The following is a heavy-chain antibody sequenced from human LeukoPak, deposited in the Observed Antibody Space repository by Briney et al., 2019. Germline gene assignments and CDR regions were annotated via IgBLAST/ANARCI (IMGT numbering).Heavy chain of an antibody. CDR1: GFTFSSYA. J-gene: IGHJ3*02. D-gene: IGHD5-24*01. CDR3: ARSRDGYNWDAFDI. Sequence: GGSLRLSCAASGFTFSSYAMSWVRQAPGKGLEWVSAISTAGDTYYPGSVKGRFTISRENAKNSLYLQMNSLRAGDTAVYYCARSRDGYNWDAFDIWGQGTMVTVSS. CDR2: ISTAGDT. V-gene: IGHV3-13*01.